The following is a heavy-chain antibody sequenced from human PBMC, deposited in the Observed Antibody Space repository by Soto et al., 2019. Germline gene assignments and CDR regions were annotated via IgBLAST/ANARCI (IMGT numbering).Heavy chain of an antibody. CDR1: GYTFTSYG. D-gene: IGHD3-10*01. J-gene: IGHJ6*02. V-gene: IGHV1-18*01. CDR2: ISAYNGNT. Sequence: ASVKVSCKASGYTFTSYGISWVRQDPGQGIEWMGWISAYNGNTNYAQKLQGRVTMTTDTSTSTAYMELRSLRSEDTAVYYCARVNVWFGELSLYYGLAVWGQGTTVTVSS. CDR3: ARVNVWFGELSLYYGLAV.